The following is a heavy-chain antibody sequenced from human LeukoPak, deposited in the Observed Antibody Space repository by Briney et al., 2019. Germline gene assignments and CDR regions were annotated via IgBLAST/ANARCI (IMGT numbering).Heavy chain of an antibody. D-gene: IGHD3-3*01. J-gene: IGHJ3*02. CDR1: GFTFSDYY. CDR3: ARKVYDFWSGPDAFDI. CDR2: ISSSSSYT. V-gene: IGHV3-11*06. Sequence: NPGGSLRLSCAASGFTFSDYYMSWIRQAPGKGLEWVSYISSSSSYTNYADSVKGRFTISRDNAKNSLYLQVNSLRAEDTAVYYCARKVYDFWSGPDAFDIWGQGTMVTVSS.